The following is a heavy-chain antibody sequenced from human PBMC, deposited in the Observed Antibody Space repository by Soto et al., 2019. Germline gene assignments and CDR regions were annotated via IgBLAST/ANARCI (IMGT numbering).Heavy chain of an antibody. CDR1: GGSINSGDYY. Sequence: ASETLSLTCTVSGGSINSGDYYWSWIRQPPGKGLEWIGYIYYSGSTYYNPSLKSRVTISVDTSKNQFSLNLGSVTAADAAVYYCARASTIFGVVVRFESWGQGTLVTVSS. CDR2: IYYSGST. CDR3: ARASTIFGVVVRFES. J-gene: IGHJ4*02. D-gene: IGHD3-3*01. V-gene: IGHV4-30-4*01.